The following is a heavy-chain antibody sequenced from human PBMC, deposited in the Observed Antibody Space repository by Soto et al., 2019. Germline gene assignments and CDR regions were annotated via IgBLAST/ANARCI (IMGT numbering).Heavy chain of an antibody. CDR3: ATSKPPIAAALGYYYYYGMDV. D-gene: IGHD6-13*01. Sequence: GASVKVSCKVSGYTLTELSMHWVRQAPGKGLEWMGGFDPEDGETIYAQKFQGRVTMTEDTSTDTAYMELSSLRSEDTAVYYCATSKPPIAAALGYYYYYGMDVWGQGTTVTVSS. V-gene: IGHV1-24*01. CDR2: FDPEDGET. CDR1: GYTLTELS. J-gene: IGHJ6*02.